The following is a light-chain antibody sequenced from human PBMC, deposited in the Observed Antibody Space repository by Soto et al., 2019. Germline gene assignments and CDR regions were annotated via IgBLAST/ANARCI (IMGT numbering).Light chain of an antibody. Sequence: QAVVTQPRSASGTPGQRVIISCSGSSSNIGTYYVNWYQHLPGTAPKLLIYSDTQRPSGVPDRFSGSKSGASAFLAISGLRSEDEGDYYCASWDACLGGWVFGGGTEVTLL. CDR3: ASWDACLGGWV. V-gene: IGLV1-47*02. CDR1: SSNIGTYY. J-gene: IGLJ3*02. CDR2: SDT.